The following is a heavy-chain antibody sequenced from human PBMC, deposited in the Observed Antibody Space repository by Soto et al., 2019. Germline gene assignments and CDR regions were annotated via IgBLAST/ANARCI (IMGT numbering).Heavy chain of an antibody. J-gene: IGHJ4*02. D-gene: IGHD3-10*01. CDR3: ARVKVRGVPFDY. V-gene: IGHV4-34*01. CDR1: GGSFSGYY. Sequence: SETLSLTCAVYGGSFSGYYWSWIRQPPGKGLEWIGEINHSGSTNYNPSLKSRVTISVDTSKNQFSLKLSSVTAADTAVYYCARVKVRGVPFDYWGQGTLVTVSS. CDR2: INHSGST.